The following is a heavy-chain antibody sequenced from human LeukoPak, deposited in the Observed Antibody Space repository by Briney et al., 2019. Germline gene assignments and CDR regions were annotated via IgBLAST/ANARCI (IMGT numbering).Heavy chain of an antibody. CDR2: TYFSGNI. J-gene: IGHJ4*02. V-gene: IGHV4-59*11. CDR3: ARYDSSGYSIEY. Sequence: SETLSLTCTVSGGAISSHYWSWIRQPPGKGLEWIGYTYFSGNINYNPSLKSRVTISVDTSKTHFSLRLSSVTAADTAVYYCARYDSSGYSIEYWGQGTQVTVAS. D-gene: IGHD3-22*01. CDR1: GGAISSHY.